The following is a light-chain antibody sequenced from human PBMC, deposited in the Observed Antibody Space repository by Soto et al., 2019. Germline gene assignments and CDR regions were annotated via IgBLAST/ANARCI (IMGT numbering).Light chain of an antibody. V-gene: IGKV1-5*03. CDR2: RAS. CDR1: QSINNW. Sequence: DIRMTQSPSTLSASVGDRVTITCRASQSINNWLAWYQQKPGKAPKLLVYRASSLENCVPSRFSGRGSGTEFIFTITSLQPDDFATYYCQQYSSDSPFGQGTKVEIK. J-gene: IGKJ1*01. CDR3: QQYSSDSP.